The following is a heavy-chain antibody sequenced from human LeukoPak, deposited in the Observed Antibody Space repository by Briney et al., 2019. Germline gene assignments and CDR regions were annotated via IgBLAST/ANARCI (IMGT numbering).Heavy chain of an antibody. CDR3: ARDRREFDYGLDY. J-gene: IGHJ4*02. V-gene: IGHV1-46*01. D-gene: IGHD4-17*01. Sequence: GSVSVSCTASGYTFTSYYMHWVRQAPEQGREWMGGINPSGGSTSYAQKFQSRVTMTRDTSTSTVYMELSSLRSEDTAVYYCARDRREFDYGLDYWGQGTLVTVSS. CDR1: GYTFTSYY. CDR2: INPSGGST.